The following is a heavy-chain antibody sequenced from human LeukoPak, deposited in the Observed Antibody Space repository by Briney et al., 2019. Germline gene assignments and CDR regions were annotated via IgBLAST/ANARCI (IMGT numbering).Heavy chain of an antibody. V-gene: IGHV3-11*04. CDR2: ISSSGSTI. J-gene: IGHJ6*02. CDR1: GFTFSDYY. D-gene: IGHD2-2*01. CDR3: ARPLGYCSSTSCPPGYGMDV. Sequence: GGSLRLSCAASGFTFSDYYMSWIRQAPGKGLEWVSYISSSGSTIYYADSVKGRFTISRDNAKNSLYLQMNSLRAEDTAVYYCARPLGYCSSTSCPPGYGMDVWGQGTTVTVSS.